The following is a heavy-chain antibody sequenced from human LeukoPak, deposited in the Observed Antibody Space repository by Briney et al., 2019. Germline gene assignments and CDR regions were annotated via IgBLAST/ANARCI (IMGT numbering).Heavy chain of an antibody. CDR1: GFTFSSYS. J-gene: IGHJ1*01. CDR3: ARRPQLGSEYLQH. CDR2: ISSSSSYI. D-gene: IGHD6-13*01. V-gene: IGHV3-21*04. Sequence: GGPLRLSCAASGFTFSSYSMNWVRQAPGKGLEWVSSISSSSSYIYYADSVKGRFTISRDNSKNTLYLQMNSLRAEDTAVYYCARRPQLGSEYLQHWGQGTLVTVSS.